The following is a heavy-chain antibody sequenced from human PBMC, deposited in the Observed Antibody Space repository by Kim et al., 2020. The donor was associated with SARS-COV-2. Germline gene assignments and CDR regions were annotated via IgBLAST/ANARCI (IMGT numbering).Heavy chain of an antibody. V-gene: IGHV4-34*01. CDR1: GGSFSGYS. D-gene: IGHD6-19*01. J-gene: IGHJ4*02. CDR3: ARRDSSGWYGALGY. Sequence: SETLSLTCAVYGGSFSGYSWRWIRQPPGKGLEWIGEINHSGSTNYNPSLKSRVTISVDTSKNQFSLKLSSVTAADTAVYYCARRDSSGWYGALGYWGQGTLVTVSS. CDR2: INHSGST.